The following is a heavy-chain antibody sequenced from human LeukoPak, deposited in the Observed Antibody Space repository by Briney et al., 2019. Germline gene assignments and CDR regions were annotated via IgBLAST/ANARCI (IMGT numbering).Heavy chain of an antibody. D-gene: IGHD3-10*01. CDR3: ARGAGSLWSHMDV. CDR1: GGSISSSY. J-gene: IGHJ6*02. CDR2: IYFSGNT. V-gene: IGHV4-59*01. Sequence: PSETLSLTCTVSGGSISSSYWGWIRQPPGEGLEWIGFIYFSGNTYYNPSLKSRVTISIDTSKKYFSLKLTSVTAADTAVYYCARGAGSLWSHMDVWGQGTTASVSS.